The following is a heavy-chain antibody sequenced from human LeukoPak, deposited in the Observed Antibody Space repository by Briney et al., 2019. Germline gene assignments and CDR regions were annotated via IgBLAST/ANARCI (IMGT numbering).Heavy chain of an antibody. CDR1: GFTLSSYA. V-gene: IGHV3-23*01. CDR3: AVGIAARPFDY. J-gene: IGHJ4*02. Sequence: GGSLRLSCAASGFTLSSYAMTWVRQAPGKGLEWVSAISGSGGSTYYADSVKGRFTISRDNSKNTLYLQMNSLRAEDTAVYYCAVGIAARPFDYWGQGTLVTVSS. CDR2: ISGSGGST. D-gene: IGHD6-6*01.